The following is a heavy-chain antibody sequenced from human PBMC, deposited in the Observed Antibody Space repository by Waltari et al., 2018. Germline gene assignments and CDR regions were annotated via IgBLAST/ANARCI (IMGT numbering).Heavy chain of an antibody. J-gene: IGHJ6*03. D-gene: IGHD3-3*01. V-gene: IGHV3-21*01. CDR3: ARAPDTIFGHYMDV. CDR1: GFTFSSYS. Sequence: EVQLVESGGGLVKPGGSLRLSCVASGFTFSSYSMNWVRQAPGKGLEWVSSISSSSHYINYGDQVKGRFTISRDNAKNSLYLQMNSLRAEDTAVYYCARAPDTIFGHYMDVWGQGTTVTISS. CDR2: ISSSSHYI.